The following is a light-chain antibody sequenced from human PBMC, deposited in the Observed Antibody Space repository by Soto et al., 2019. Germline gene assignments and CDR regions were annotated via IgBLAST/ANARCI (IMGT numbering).Light chain of an antibody. CDR3: QSYDSRLSAVV. J-gene: IGLJ2*01. CDR2: GNS. CDR1: SSNIGASYD. V-gene: IGLV1-40*01. Sequence: QPVLTQPPSVSGAPGQRVTISCTGSSSNIGASYDVYWYQQLPGTAPKLLIYGNSNRPSGVPDRFSGSKSGTSASLAITGLQAEDEADYYCQSYDSRLSAVVFGGGTKLTVL.